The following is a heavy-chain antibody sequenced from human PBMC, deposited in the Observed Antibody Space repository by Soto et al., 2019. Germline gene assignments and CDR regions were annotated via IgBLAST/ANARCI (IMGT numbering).Heavy chain of an antibody. D-gene: IGHD3-3*01. V-gene: IGHV1-69*13. CDR2: IIPIFGTA. CDR3: ARERITIFGVVSPRSGYFDY. J-gene: IGHJ4*02. Sequence: GASVKITCKASGGTFSSYAISWVRQAPGQGLEWMGGIIPIFGTANYAQKFQGRVTITADESTSTAYMELSSLRSEDTAVYYCARERITIFGVVSPRSGYFDYCGQGTVVPV. CDR1: GGTFSSYA.